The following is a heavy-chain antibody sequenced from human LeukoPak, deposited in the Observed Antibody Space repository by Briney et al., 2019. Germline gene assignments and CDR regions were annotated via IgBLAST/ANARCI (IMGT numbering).Heavy chain of an antibody. J-gene: IGHJ4*02. D-gene: IGHD3-3*01. CDR1: GFTLSSYA. CDR2: LGISGDYA. Sequence: GGSLRLSCVASGFTLSSYAVSWVRQAPGKGLQWVSSLGISGDYAWYAGSVKGRFTISRDSSKNTLYLQMNRLGAEDTAVYYCAKGSGYYARDFDYWGQGTLVTVSS. V-gene: IGHV3-23*01. CDR3: AKGSGYYARDFDY.